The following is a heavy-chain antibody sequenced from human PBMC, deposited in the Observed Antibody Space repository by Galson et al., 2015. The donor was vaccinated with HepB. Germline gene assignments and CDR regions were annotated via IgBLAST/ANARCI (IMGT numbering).Heavy chain of an antibody. CDR2: ISYDGTNK. Sequence: SLRLSCAASGFTFSSYAMHWVRLAPGKGLEWVAVISYDGTNKIYADSVKGRFTMSKDNSKNTLYVQMSSLRADDTAVYYCARDSGGYSYGSYYFDYWGQGTLVTVSS. V-gene: IGHV3-30-3*01. CDR3: ARDSGGYSYGSYYFDY. CDR1: GFTFSSYA. J-gene: IGHJ4*02. D-gene: IGHD5-18*01.